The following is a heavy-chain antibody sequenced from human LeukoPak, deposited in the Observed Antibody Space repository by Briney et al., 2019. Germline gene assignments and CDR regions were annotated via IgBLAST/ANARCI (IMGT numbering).Heavy chain of an antibody. V-gene: IGHV3-23*01. CDR3: AKEDRTGIAGAVDY. D-gene: IGHD6-13*01. J-gene: IGHJ4*02. CDR1: GFTFNNYA. CDR2: ISGSGDST. Sequence: PGGSLRLSCTASGFTFNNYAMSWVRQAPGKGLDWVSSISGSGDSTYYADSVKGRFTISRDNSKNTLYLQMNSLRAEDTAVYYCAKEDRTGIAGAVDYWGQGTLVTVSS.